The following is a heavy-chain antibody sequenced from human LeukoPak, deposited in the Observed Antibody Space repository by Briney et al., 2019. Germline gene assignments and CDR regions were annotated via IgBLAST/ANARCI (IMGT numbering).Heavy chain of an antibody. D-gene: IGHD3-22*01. CDR1: GFTVSTNY. CDR3: ARDVASSTYHFESSGLLDY. CDR2: IYNGGTT. Sequence: GGSLRLSCAASGFTVSTNYMSWVRQAPGRGLEWVSVIYNGGTTHYADSVKGRFTISRDHSQNTLYLQMNGLRVEDTAVYYCARDVASSTYHFESSGLLDYWGQGTLVTVSS. J-gene: IGHJ4*02. V-gene: IGHV3-53*01.